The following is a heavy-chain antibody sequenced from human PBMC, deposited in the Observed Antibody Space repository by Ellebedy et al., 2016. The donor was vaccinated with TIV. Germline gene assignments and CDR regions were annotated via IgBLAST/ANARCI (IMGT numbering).Heavy chain of an antibody. V-gene: IGHV4-34*01. CDR2: INHSGST. CDR3: ARALLPYYFDY. Sequence: MPSETLSLTCAVYGGSFSGYYWSWIRQPPGKGLEWIGEINHSGSTNYNPSLKSRVTISVDTSKNQFSLKLSSVTAADTAVYYCARALLPYYFDYWGQGTLVTVSS. J-gene: IGHJ4*02. CDR1: GGSFSGYY.